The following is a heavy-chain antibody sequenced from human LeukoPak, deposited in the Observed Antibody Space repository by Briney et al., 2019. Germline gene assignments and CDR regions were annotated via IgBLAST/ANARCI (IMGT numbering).Heavy chain of an antibody. D-gene: IGHD3/OR15-3a*01. J-gene: IGHJ4*02. Sequence: GGSLRLSCAASGFIFPDYWMHWVRQAPGKGLEWVSTISDSGRGTYFADSVQGRFTLSRDNSKNTLYLQMNTLRADDTAVYYCAKGRTIIGLALPRYYFDFWGQGTLVTVSS. CDR1: GFIFPDYW. V-gene: IGHV3-23*01. CDR2: ISDSGRGT. CDR3: AKGRTIIGLALPRYYFDF.